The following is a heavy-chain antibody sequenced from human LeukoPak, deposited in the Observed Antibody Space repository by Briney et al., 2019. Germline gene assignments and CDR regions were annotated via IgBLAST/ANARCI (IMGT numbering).Heavy chain of an antibody. CDR3: ARDQQYYDSSGPFDY. CDR2: IYTSGST. V-gene: IGHV4-4*07. D-gene: IGHD3-22*01. Sequence: PSETLSLTCTVSGGSISSYYWSWIRQPAGKGRRGLGRIYTSGSTNYNPSLKSRVTMSVDTSKNQFSLKLSSVTAADTAVYYCARDQQYYDSSGPFDYWGQGTLVTVSS. J-gene: IGHJ4*02. CDR1: GGSISSYY.